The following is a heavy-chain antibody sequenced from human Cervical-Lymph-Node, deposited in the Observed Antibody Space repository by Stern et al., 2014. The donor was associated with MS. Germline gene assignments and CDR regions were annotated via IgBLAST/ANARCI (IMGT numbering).Heavy chain of an antibody. CDR3: ARAPDYGAYVDY. V-gene: IGHV4-31*03. CDR2: IYCSGST. Sequence: QVQLQESGPGLVKPSQTLSLTCTVSGGSISSGGYYWSWIRQHPGKGLEWFGYIYCSGSTYYNPSRKSRVTISVDTSKNQFSLKLSSVTAADTAVYYCARAPDYGAYVDYWGQGTLVTVSS. J-gene: IGHJ4*02. CDR1: GGSISSGGYY. D-gene: IGHD4-17*01.